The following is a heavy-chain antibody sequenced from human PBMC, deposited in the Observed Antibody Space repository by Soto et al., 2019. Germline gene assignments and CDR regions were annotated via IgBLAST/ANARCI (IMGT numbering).Heavy chain of an antibody. V-gene: IGHV3-53*01. CDR1: GFTVSSNY. CDR3: AGVLDGYSSSYAFDY. Sequence: GGSLRLSCAASGFTVSSNYMSWVRQAPGKGLEWVSVIYSGGSTYYADSVKGRFTISRDNSKNTLYLQMNSLRAEDTAVYYCAGVLDGYSSSYAFDYWGQGTLVTVSS. D-gene: IGHD6-6*01. J-gene: IGHJ4*02. CDR2: IYSGGST.